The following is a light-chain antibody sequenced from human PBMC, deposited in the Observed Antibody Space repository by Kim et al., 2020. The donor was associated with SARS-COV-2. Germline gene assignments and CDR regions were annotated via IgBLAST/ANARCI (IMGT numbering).Light chain of an antibody. CDR2: GAS. Sequence: EIVLTQSPGTLSLSPGDEATLSCRASQSVGSTYLAWYQKKPGQAPRVLIYGASTRATGIPDRFSGSGSGTDFTLTISRLEPEDFAVYYCQQSGSSPSLTFGGGTKVDIK. J-gene: IGKJ4*01. V-gene: IGKV3-20*01. CDR1: QSVGSTY. CDR3: QQSGSSPSLT.